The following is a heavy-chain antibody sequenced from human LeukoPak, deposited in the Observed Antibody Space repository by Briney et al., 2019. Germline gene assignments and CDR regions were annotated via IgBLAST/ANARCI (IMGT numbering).Heavy chain of an antibody. CDR3: ARVAAAGMTYCYYYMDV. J-gene: IGHJ6*03. CDR2: IYYSGST. D-gene: IGHD6-13*01. V-gene: IGHV4-39*07. CDR1: GGSISSSSYY. Sequence: PSETLSLTCTVSGGSISSSSYYWGWIHQPPGKGLEWIGSIYYSGSTYYNPSLKSRVTISVDTSKNQFSLKLSSVTAADTAVYYCARVAAAGMTYCYYYMDVWGKGTTVTVSS.